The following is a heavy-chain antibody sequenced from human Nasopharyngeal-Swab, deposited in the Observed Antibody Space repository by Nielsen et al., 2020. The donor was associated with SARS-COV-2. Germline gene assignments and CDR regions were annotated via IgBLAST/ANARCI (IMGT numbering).Heavy chain of an antibody. CDR3: ARDIYPGAYGMDV. Sequence: GESLKISCAASGFTFRSYTLNWVRQAPGKGLEWASYISSSSTTIYYTGSVRGRFTISRDNAKNSLFLQMNSLRDEDTAVYYCARDIYPGAYGMDVWGQGTTVTVSS. J-gene: IGHJ6*02. V-gene: IGHV3-48*02. CDR1: GFTFRSYT. D-gene: IGHD2-2*02. CDR2: ISSSSTTI.